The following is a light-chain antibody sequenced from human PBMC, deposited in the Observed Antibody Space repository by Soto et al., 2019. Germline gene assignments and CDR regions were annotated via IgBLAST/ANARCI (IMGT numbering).Light chain of an antibody. J-gene: IGKJ1*01. CDR1: QSVSSK. CDR3: QHYNDWPPTWT. Sequence: EIVMTQSPTTLSVSPGEGATLSCRASQSVSSKLAWYQQKPGQAPRVLIYGASTRATGIPARFSGSGSGTEFTLTISSLQSEDFSVYYCQHYNDWPPTWTFGQGTRVEIK. CDR2: GAS. V-gene: IGKV3-15*01.